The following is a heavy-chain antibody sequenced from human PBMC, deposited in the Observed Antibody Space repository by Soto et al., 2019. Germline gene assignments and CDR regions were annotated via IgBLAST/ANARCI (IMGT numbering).Heavy chain of an antibody. CDR2: IVVGSGNT. J-gene: IGHJ6*02. CDR1: GFTFTGSA. D-gene: IGHD3-9*01. Sequence: SVKVSCKASGFTFTGSAVQWVRQARGQRLEWKGWIVVGSGNTNYAQKFQERVTITRDMSTSTAYMELSSLRSEDTAVYYCAAEGTPEVFDWLSEPVYYYGMDVWGQGTTVTVSS. CDR3: AAEGTPEVFDWLSEPVYYYGMDV. V-gene: IGHV1-58*01.